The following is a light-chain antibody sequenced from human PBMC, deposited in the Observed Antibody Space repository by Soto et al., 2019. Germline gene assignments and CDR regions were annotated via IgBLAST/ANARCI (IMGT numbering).Light chain of an antibody. CDR1: QNINNW. V-gene: IGKV1-5*01. J-gene: IGKJ1*01. CDR2: DAS. CDR3: QHMRT. Sequence: PSTLSASIGDRVTITCRASQNINNWIAWYQQKPGKAPKFLIYDASTLESGVPSRFSGSGFGTEFSLTISSLQPDDFGSYYCQHMRTFGQGTKVDIK.